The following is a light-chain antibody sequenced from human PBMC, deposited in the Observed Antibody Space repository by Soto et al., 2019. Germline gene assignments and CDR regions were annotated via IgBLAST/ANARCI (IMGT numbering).Light chain of an antibody. CDR3: SSYTRSTIYV. CDR1: SSDVGGYNH. Sequence: QSALTQPASVSGSPGQSITISCTGTSSDVGGYNHVSWYQHYPGKAPKLIIYDVTNRPSGVSNRVSGSKSGNTASLTISGLQGEDEADYFCSSYTRSTIYVFGTGTEVTVL. CDR2: DVT. J-gene: IGLJ1*01. V-gene: IGLV2-14*03.